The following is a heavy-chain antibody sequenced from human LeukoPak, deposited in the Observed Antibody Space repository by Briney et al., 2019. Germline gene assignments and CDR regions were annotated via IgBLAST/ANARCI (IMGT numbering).Heavy chain of an antibody. CDR1: GGAISNYY. V-gene: IGHV4-4*07. D-gene: IGHD3-10*01. J-gene: IGHJ4*02. Sequence: SETLSLTCTVSGGAISNYYWNWIRQPAGKGLEWIGRIYSSGSTNYNSSLESRVTMSVDTSKNQFSLKLSSVTAADTAVYYCAREVNYYGSGSYRHFDYWGQGTLVTVSS. CDR3: AREVNYYGSGSYRHFDY. CDR2: IYSSGST.